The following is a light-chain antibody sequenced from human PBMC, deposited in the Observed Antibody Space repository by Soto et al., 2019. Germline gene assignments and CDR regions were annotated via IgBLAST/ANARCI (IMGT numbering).Light chain of an antibody. Sequence: SALPQPPSASGTPGQRVTISCSGSSSNIGSNTVNWYQQLPGTAPKLLIYSNNQRPSGVPDRFSGSKSGTSASLAISGLQSEDEADYYCAAWDDSLNGDYVFGTGTKVTVL. J-gene: IGLJ1*01. CDR2: SNN. V-gene: IGLV1-44*01. CDR3: AAWDDSLNGDYV. CDR1: SSNIGSNT.